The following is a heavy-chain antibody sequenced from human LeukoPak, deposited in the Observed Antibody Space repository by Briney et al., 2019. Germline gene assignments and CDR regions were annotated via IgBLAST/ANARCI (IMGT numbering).Heavy chain of an antibody. D-gene: IGHD4-23*01. CDR2: ISPYNGNT. Sequence: GASVKVSCKASGYTYTNYGISWVRQAPGQGLEWMGWISPYNGNTHYAQKFQGRVTMTTDTSTGTVYMELRSLRSDDTAVYYCAGLGYGANFIHYWGQGTLVTVSS. CDR1: GYTYTNYG. CDR3: AGLGYGANFIHY. J-gene: IGHJ4*02. V-gene: IGHV1-18*01.